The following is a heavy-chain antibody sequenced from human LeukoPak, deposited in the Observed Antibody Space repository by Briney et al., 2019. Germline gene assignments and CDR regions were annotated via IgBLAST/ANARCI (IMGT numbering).Heavy chain of an antibody. Sequence: PSETLSLTCAVYGGSFSGYYWSWIRQPPGKGLEWIGEINHSGSTNYNPSLKSRVTISVDTSKNQFSLKLSSVTAADTAVYYCARGRGVWGPVYYSMDVWGQGTTVTVSS. J-gene: IGHJ6*02. CDR3: ARGRGVWGPVYYSMDV. CDR1: GGSFSGYY. V-gene: IGHV4-34*01. D-gene: IGHD2-21*02. CDR2: INHSGST.